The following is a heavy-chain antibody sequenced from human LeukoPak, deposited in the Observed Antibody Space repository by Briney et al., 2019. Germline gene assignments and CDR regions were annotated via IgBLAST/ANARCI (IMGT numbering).Heavy chain of an antibody. D-gene: IGHD2/OR15-2a*01. CDR1: GGSISSYY. J-gene: IGHJ4*02. CDR3: ARYDFNKFFDY. Sequence: SETLSLTCTVSGGSISSYYWSWIRQPPGKGLEWIGYIYYTGSTNYNPSLKSRVTMSVDTSKNQFSLKLSSVPAAHTAVYYCARYDFNKFFDYWGQGTLVTVYS. CDR2: IYYTGST. V-gene: IGHV4-59*01.